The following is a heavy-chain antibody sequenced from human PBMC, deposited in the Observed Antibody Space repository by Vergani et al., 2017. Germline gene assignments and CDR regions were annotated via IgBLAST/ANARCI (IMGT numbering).Heavy chain of an antibody. CDR2: IWYDGSNK. J-gene: IGHJ6*02. CDR3: ARDETMIVVARSYYYGMDV. CDR1: GFTFSSYG. D-gene: IGHD3-22*01. V-gene: IGHV3-33*01. Sequence: QVQLVESGGGVVQPGRSLILSCAASGFTFSSYGMHWFRQAPGKGLEWVAVIWYDGSNKYYADSVKGRFTISRDNSKNTLYLQMNSLRAEDTAVYYCARDETMIVVARSYYYGMDVWGQGTTVTVSS.